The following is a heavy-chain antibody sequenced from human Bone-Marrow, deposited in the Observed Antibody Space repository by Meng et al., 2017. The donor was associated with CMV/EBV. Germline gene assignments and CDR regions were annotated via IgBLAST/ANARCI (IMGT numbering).Heavy chain of an antibody. CDR2: INPNSGGT. Sequence: ASVKVSCKASGYTFTGYYMHWVRQAPGQGLEWMGWINPNSGGTNYAQKFQGRVTMTRDTSISTAYMELSRLRSDDTAVYYCARDDSSLPAYYYGMDVWGQGTTVTVSS. J-gene: IGHJ6*02. D-gene: IGHD3-22*01. CDR3: ARDDSSLPAYYYGMDV. CDR1: GYTFTGYY. V-gene: IGHV1-2*02.